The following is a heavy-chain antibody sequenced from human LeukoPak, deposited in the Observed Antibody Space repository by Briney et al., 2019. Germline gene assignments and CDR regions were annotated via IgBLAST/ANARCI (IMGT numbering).Heavy chain of an antibody. Sequence: GESLKISCKGSGYIFTGYYMHWVRQAPGQGLEWMGWINPNSGGTNYAQKFQGRVTMTRDTSISTAYMELSRLRSDDTAVYYCAITGYSSSWRYFDYWGQGTLVTVSS. D-gene: IGHD6-13*01. V-gene: IGHV1-2*02. CDR1: GYIFTGYY. CDR2: INPNSGGT. J-gene: IGHJ4*02. CDR3: AITGYSSSWRYFDY.